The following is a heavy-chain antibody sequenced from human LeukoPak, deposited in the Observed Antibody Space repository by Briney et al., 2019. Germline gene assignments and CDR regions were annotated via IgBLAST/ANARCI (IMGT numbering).Heavy chain of an antibody. CDR1: GYTFTSYD. D-gene: IGHD3-3*01. CDR2: MNPNSGNT. V-gene: IGHV1-8*01. Sequence: ASVTVSCKASGYTFTSYDINWVRQATGQGLEWMGWMNPNSGNTGYAQKFQGRVTMTRNTSISTAYMELSSLRSEDTAVYYCARVVQDFWSGLGYYYYGMDVWGQGTTVTVSS. CDR3: ARVVQDFWSGLGYYYYGMDV. J-gene: IGHJ6*02.